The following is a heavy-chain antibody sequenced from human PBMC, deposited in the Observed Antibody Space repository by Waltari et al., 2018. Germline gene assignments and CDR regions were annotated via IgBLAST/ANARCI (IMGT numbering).Heavy chain of an antibody. J-gene: IGHJ5*01. Sequence: QVQLVQSGAEVKKPGSSVKVSCKASGDAFNSPTFSWVRQAPGQGLEWMGRIIPILGLTNYPQRFQGRVAITADESRSTAYMELSSLRSEDTAVYYCARDIDNSFHSWGQGTLVTVSS. CDR3: ARDIDNSFHS. D-gene: IGHD2-15*01. CDR1: GDAFNSPT. CDR2: IIPILGLT. V-gene: IGHV1-69*04.